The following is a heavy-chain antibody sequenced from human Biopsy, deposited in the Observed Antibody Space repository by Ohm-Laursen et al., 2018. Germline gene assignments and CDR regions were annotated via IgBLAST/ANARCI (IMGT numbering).Heavy chain of an antibody. CDR2: VYYTGST. V-gene: IGHV4-59*01. Sequence: SQTLSLTCTVSGDSISSYYWSWIRQPPGKGLQWIGYVYYTGSTDYNPSLQSRVTISVDTSKNHFFLRLRSVTPADTATYYCARDRGYCSDRTVPEYFDLWARGTLVTVSS. D-gene: IGHD2-15*01. J-gene: IGHJ2*01. CDR3: ARDRGYCSDRTVPEYFDL. CDR1: GDSISSYY.